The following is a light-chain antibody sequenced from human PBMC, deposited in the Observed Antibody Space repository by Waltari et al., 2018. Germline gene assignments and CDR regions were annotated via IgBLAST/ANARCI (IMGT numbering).Light chain of an antibody. CDR1: TLPRKY. J-gene: IGLJ1*01. Sequence: SYELTQPPSVSVSPGQTARITCPGDTLPRKYAYCYQQKSAQAPVLVIFEDNKRPSGIPERFSGSISGTMATLTISGAQVEDEADYYCYSTDSSSKGVFGAGTKVTVL. CDR3: YSTDSSSKGV. V-gene: IGLV3-10*01. CDR2: EDN.